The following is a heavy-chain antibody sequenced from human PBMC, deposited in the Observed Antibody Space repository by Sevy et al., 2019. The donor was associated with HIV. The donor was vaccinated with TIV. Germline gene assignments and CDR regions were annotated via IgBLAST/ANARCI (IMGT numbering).Heavy chain of an antibody. D-gene: IGHD2-15*01. CDR1: GFTFNMYW. CDR2: IKEDGSER. V-gene: IGHV3-7*01. J-gene: IGHJ6*02. CDR3: ARHCSGGSCYSLLPHYYYGMDV. Sequence: GESLKISCAASGFTFNMYWMTWVRQAPGKGLEWVANIKEDGSERNHLDSVKGRFIISRDNAKESLYLQINSLRAEDTAVYYCARHCSGGSCYSLLPHYYYGMDVWGQGTTVTVSS.